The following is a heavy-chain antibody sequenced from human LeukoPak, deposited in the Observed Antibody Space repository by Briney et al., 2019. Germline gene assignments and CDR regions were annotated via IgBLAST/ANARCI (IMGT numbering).Heavy chain of an antibody. J-gene: IGHJ4*02. CDR3: TRDTGCPGGTCYSFYDY. V-gene: IGHV3-7*01. CDR1: GFTFSSYW. CDR2: IKQDGSEK. D-gene: IGHD2-15*01. Sequence: GGSLRLSCAASGFTFSSYWMTWVRQAPGKGLEWVANIKQDGSEKYYVDSVKGRFTISRDNAKNSLYLQMNSLRAEDTAVYYCTRDTGCPGGTCYSFYDYWGQGTLVTVSS.